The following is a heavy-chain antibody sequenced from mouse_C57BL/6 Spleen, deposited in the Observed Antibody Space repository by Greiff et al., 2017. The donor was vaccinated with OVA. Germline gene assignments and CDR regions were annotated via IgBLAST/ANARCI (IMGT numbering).Heavy chain of an antibody. Sequence: VQRVESGPELVKPGASVKISCKASGYAFSSSWMNWVKQRPGKGLEWIGRIYPGDGDTNYNGKFKGKATLTADKSSSTAYMQLSSLTSEDSAVYYCAIPYGSSLAYWGQGTLVTVSA. CDR2: IYPGDGDT. CDR3: AIPYGSSLAY. V-gene: IGHV1-82*01. D-gene: IGHD1-1*01. J-gene: IGHJ3*01. CDR1: GYAFSSSW.